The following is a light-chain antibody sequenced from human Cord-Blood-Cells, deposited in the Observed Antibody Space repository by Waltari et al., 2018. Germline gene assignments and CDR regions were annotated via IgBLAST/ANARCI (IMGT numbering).Light chain of an antibody. V-gene: IGLV2-23*02. CDR3: CSYAGSSTLV. CDR2: EVS. CDR1: SSDVGSYNL. Sequence: QSALTQPASVSGSPGQSITISCTGTSSDVGSYNLVSWYQQHPGKAPKLMIYEVSKRPSGVSKRFSGSKSGNTASLTSSGLQAEDEADYYCCSYAGSSTLVFGTGTKVTVL. J-gene: IGLJ1*01.